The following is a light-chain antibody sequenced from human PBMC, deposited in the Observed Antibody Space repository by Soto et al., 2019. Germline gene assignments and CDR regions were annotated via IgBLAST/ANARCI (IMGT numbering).Light chain of an antibody. V-gene: IGKV3-15*01. Sequence: EIVMTQSPATLSVSPGERVTLSCRASQSVSRNLAWYQQKFGQAPRLLIYGTYTRATGVPARFSGSGSGTEFTLTISSLQPDDFATYYCQQYNSYPWTFGQGTKVDIK. CDR2: GTY. CDR1: QSVSRN. J-gene: IGKJ1*01. CDR3: QQYNSYPWT.